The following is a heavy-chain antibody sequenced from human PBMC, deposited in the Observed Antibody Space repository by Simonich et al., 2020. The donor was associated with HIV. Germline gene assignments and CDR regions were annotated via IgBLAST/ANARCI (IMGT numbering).Heavy chain of an antibody. Sequence: QLQLQESGPGLVKPSETLSLTCTVSGGSLSSSSYYWGWIRQPPGKGLEWIGSIYYSGSTYYNPSLKGRVTISVDTSKNQFSLKLSSVTAADTAVYYCARHWGYDFWSGYYFDYWGQGTLVTVSS. CDR2: IYYSGST. V-gene: IGHV4-39*01. CDR1: GGSLSSSSYY. D-gene: IGHD3-3*01. CDR3: ARHWGYDFWSGYYFDY. J-gene: IGHJ4*02.